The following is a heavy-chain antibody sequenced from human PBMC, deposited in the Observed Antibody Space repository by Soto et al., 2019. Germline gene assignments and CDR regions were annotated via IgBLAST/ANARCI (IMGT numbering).Heavy chain of an antibody. CDR1: GFTFSSYW. J-gene: IGHJ6*02. CDR2: IKQDGSEK. V-gene: IGHV3-7*05. CDR3: ARDEISRSDLRSGYYSSQTFRKYYYYYYGMDV. Sequence: GGSLRLSCAASGFTFSSYWMSWVRQAPGKGLEWVANIKQDGSEKYYVDSVKGRFTISRDNAKNSLYLQMNSLRAEDTAVYYCARDEISRSDLRSGYYSSQTFRKYYYYYYGMDVWGQGTTVTVSS. D-gene: IGHD3-3*01.